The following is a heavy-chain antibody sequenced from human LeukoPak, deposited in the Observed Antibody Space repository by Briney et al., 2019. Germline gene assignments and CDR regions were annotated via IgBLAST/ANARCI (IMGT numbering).Heavy chain of an antibody. Sequence: PGGSLRLSCAASGFTFSSYAMSWVRQAPGKGLEWVSAISGGSTYYADSVKGRFTISRDNSKNTLYLQMNSLRAEDTAVYYCAKDGYNYGGRYFDYWGQGTLVTVSS. V-gene: IGHV3-23*01. CDR1: GFTFSSYA. CDR3: AKDGYNYGGRYFDY. D-gene: IGHD5-24*01. CDR2: ISGGST. J-gene: IGHJ4*02.